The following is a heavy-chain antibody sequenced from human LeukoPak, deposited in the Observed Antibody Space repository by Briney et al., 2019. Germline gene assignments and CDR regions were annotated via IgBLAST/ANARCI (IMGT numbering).Heavy chain of an antibody. J-gene: IGHJ6*02. CDR3: AKDIKSARYFDWFYYYYGMDV. Sequence: GGSLRLSCAASGFTFDDYAMHWDRQAPGKGLEWVSLISGDGGSTYYADSVKGRFTISRDNSKNSLYLQMNSLRTEDTALYYCAKDIKSARYFDWFYYYYGMDVWGQGTTVTVSS. CDR1: GFTFDDYA. V-gene: IGHV3-43*02. D-gene: IGHD3-9*01. CDR2: ISGDGGST.